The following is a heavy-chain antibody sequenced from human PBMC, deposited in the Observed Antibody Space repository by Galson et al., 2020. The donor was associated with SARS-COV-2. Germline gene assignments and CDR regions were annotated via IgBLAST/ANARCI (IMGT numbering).Heavy chain of an antibody. J-gene: IGHJ6*02. Sequence: GESLKISCAASGFTFATFAMHWVRQAPGKGLEWVAVMSYDGKNEYYTDSVRGRFSISRDNSKDTLYLQMNSLRLEDTALYYCARDYWGDPGYYGLDVWGQGTTVTVSS. CDR1: GFTFATFA. CDR3: ARDYWGDPGYYGLDV. V-gene: IGHV3-30*04. D-gene: IGHD3-10*01. CDR2: MSYDGKNE.